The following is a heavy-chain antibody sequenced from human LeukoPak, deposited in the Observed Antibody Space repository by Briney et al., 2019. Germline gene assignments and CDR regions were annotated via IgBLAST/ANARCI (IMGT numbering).Heavy chain of an antibody. Sequence: GGSLRLSCAASGFTFSSYAMSWVRQAPGEGREGVSAISGSGGSTYYADSVKGRFTISRDNSKNTLYLQMNSLRAEDTAVYYCAKAGFVGYYDFWSGYYIDYWGQGTLVTVSS. J-gene: IGHJ4*02. CDR3: AKAGFVGYYDFWSGYYIDY. V-gene: IGHV3-23*01. CDR1: GFTFSSYA. D-gene: IGHD3-3*01. CDR2: ISGSGGST.